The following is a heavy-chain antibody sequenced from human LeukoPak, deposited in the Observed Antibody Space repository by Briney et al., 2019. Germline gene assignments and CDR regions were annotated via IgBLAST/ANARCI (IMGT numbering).Heavy chain of an antibody. CDR1: GYTFTGYY. V-gene: IGHV1-2*02. CDR2: INPNSGGT. D-gene: IGHD3-22*01. Sequence: ASVKVSCKASGYTFTGYYMHWVRQAPGQGLEWMGWINPNSGGTNYAQKFQGRVTMTRDTSISTAYMELSRLRSDDTAVYYCARTRRGYDSSGYYLPVFDYWGQGTLVTVSS. J-gene: IGHJ4*02. CDR3: ARTRRGYDSSGYYLPVFDY.